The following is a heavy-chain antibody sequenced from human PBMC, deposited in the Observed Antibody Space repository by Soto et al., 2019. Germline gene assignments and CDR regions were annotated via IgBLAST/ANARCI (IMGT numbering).Heavy chain of an antibody. CDR1: GGSISSSSYY. J-gene: IGHJ5*02. Sequence: SETLSLTCTVSGGSISSSSYYWGWIRQPPGKGLEWIGSIYYSGSTYYNPSLKSRVTISVDTSKNQFSLKLSSVTAADTAVYYCARVNFWFDPWGQGTLVTVSS. CDR3: ARVNFWFDP. V-gene: IGHV4-39*01. CDR2: IYYSGST.